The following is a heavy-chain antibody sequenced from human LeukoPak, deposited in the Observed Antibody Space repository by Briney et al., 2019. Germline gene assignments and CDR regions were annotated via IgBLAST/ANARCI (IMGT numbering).Heavy chain of an antibody. Sequence: GGSLRLSCAASGFTFSSYGMHWVRQAPGKGLEWVAFIRYDGSNKYYADSVKGRFTISRDNSKNTLYLQMNSLRAEDTAVYYCAKEYDYYDSSGYSGGQGTLVTVSS. V-gene: IGHV3-30*02. CDR1: GFTFSSYG. J-gene: IGHJ5*01. CDR2: IRYDGSNK. D-gene: IGHD3-22*01. CDR3: AKEYDYYDSSGYS.